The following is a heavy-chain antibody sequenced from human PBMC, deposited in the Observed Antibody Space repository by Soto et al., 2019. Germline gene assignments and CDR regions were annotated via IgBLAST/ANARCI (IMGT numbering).Heavy chain of an antibody. Sequence: QVQLVESGGGVVQPGRSLRLSCAASGFTFSSYAMHWVRQAPGKGLEWVAVISYDGSNKYYADSVKGRFTMSRDNSKNTLDLQMNSLRAEDTAEYYCARHRSSGWYSDYWGQGTLVTVSS. CDR2: ISYDGSNK. CDR3: ARHRSSGWYSDY. D-gene: IGHD6-19*01. V-gene: IGHV3-30-3*01. CDR1: GFTFSSYA. J-gene: IGHJ4*02.